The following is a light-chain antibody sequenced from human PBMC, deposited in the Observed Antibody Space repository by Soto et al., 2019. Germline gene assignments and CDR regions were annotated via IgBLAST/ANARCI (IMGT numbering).Light chain of an antibody. Sequence: SYELTQPPSVSVAPGKTARITCGGNNIGSKSVHWYQQKPGQAPVVVIYYDSDRPSGIPERVSGSNSGNTATLTISRVEAGDEADYYCQVWDSSSDHVVFGGGTKLTVL. V-gene: IGLV3-21*04. CDR1: NIGSKS. CDR3: QVWDSSSDHVV. J-gene: IGLJ2*01. CDR2: YDS.